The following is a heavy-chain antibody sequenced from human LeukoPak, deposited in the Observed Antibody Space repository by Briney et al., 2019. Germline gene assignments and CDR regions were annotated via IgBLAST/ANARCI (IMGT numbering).Heavy chain of an antibody. V-gene: IGHV1-69*13. CDR1: GGTFSSYA. Sequence: SVKASCKASGGTFSSYAISWVRQAPGQGLEWMGGIIPIFGTANYAQKFQGRVTITANESTSTAYMELRSLRSDDTAVYYCARVSPRFIVVVAAFDYWGQGTLVTVSS. D-gene: IGHD3-22*01. CDR2: IIPIFGTA. J-gene: IGHJ4*02. CDR3: ARVSPRFIVVVAAFDY.